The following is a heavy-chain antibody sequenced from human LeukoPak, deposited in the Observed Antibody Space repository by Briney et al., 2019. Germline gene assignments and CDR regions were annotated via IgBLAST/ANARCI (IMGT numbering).Heavy chain of an antibody. V-gene: IGHV4-59*12. D-gene: IGHD6-19*01. J-gene: IGHJ4*02. Sequence: SETLSLTCNVSGGSISSCYWSWIRQPPGKGLEWMGYVYYSGSTNYKPSLKSRVTISVDTSKDQFSLKLNSVTPEDTAVYYCARDSYSSGWYYFDYWGQGTLVTVSS. CDR3: ARDSYSSGWYYFDY. CDR1: GGSISSCY. CDR2: VYYSGST.